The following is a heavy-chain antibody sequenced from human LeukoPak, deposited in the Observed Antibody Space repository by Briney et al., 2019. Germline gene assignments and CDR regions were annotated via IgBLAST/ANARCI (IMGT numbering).Heavy chain of an antibody. Sequence: GSLRLSCAASGFTFSSYSMNWVRQAPGKGLEWVSSISSSSSYIYYADSVKGRFTISRDNAKNSLYLQMNSLRAEDTAVYYCARDSYDSSGHGWFDPWGQGTLVTVSS. D-gene: IGHD3-22*01. CDR1: GFTFSSYS. CDR3: ARDSYDSSGHGWFDP. V-gene: IGHV3-21*01. J-gene: IGHJ5*02. CDR2: ISSSSSYI.